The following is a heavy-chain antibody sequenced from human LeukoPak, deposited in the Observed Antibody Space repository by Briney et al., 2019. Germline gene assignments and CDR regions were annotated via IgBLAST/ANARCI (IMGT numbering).Heavy chain of an antibody. V-gene: IGHV3-30*03. CDR1: GFTFSSFG. CDR2: VSYDGNSK. CDR3: ARERCGGGSYYIFEY. J-gene: IGHJ4*02. D-gene: IGHD2-15*01. Sequence: PGGSLRLSCAASGFTFSSFGMHWVRQSPDKGLESVAVVSYDGNSKFYADSVRGRFTISRDSSTSTLYLQMNSLRAEDTAVYYRARERCGGGSYYIFEYWGQGTLVTVSS.